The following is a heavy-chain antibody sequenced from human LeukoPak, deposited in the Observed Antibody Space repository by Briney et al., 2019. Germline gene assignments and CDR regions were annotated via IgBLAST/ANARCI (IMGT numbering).Heavy chain of an antibody. Sequence: QTGGSLRLSCAASGFTVSSNYMSWVRQAPGKGLEWVSVIYSGGSTCYADSVKGRFTISRDNSKNTLYLQMNSLRAEDTAVYYCARSGHCSGSACYSEGIDFWGQGTLVTVSS. V-gene: IGHV3-53*01. CDR3: ARSGHCSGSACYSEGIDF. D-gene: IGHD2-21*01. CDR2: IYSGGST. J-gene: IGHJ4*02. CDR1: GFTVSSNY.